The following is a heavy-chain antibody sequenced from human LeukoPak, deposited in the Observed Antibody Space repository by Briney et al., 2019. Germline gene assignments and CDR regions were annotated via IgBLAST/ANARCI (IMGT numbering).Heavy chain of an antibody. V-gene: IGHV1-18*01. Sequence: ASVKVSCKASGYTFSNYGITWVRQAPGQGLEWMGWISAYNGNTNYAQKLQGRVIMTTDTSTSTAYMELRSLRSDDTAVYYCARDLKGIVGPMDWFDPWGQGTLVTVSS. CDR1: GYTFSNYG. CDR2: ISAYNGNT. J-gene: IGHJ5*02. CDR3: ARDLKGIVGPMDWFDP. D-gene: IGHD1-26*01.